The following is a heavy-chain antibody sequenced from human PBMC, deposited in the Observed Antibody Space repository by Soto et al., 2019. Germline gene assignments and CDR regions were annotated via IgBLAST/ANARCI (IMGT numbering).Heavy chain of an antibody. CDR3: AKGFCSGGSCFAAFDI. D-gene: IGHD2-15*01. CDR1: GYTFTAYY. Sequence: ASVKVSCRTSGYTFTAYYMRWVRQAPGQGLEWMGWINPNSGGTNYAQKFQGRVTMTRDTSISTAYMELSRLRSDDTAVYYCAKGFCSGGSCFAAFDIWGQGTMVTVSS. CDR2: INPNSGGT. J-gene: IGHJ3*02. V-gene: IGHV1-2*02.